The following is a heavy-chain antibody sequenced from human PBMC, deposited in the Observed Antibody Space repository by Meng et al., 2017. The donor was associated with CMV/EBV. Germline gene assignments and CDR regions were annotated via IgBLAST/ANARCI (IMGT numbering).Heavy chain of an antibody. D-gene: IGHD1-1*01. CDR2: IKSKVDGGTT. CDR3: TTGRGGYNAEDY. Sequence: EGQLVESWGRMIKPGESLRLSCEVSGLNFRDAWMSWVRQAPGKGPEWVALIKSKVDGGTTDYTAPVRGRFIFSRDDSKNTIYLQMNDVKIEDTAIYYCTTGRGGYNAEDYWGHGTLVTVAS. V-gene: IGHV3-15*01. J-gene: IGHJ4*01. CDR1: GLNFRDAW.